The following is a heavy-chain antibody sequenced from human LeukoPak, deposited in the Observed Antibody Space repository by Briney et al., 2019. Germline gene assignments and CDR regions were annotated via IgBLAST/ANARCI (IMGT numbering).Heavy chain of an antibody. CDR1: GGTFSSYA. CDR2: IIPIFGTA. V-gene: IGHV1-69*05. CDR3: ARSGTTSPSAREDAFDI. D-gene: IGHD1-1*01. J-gene: IGHJ3*02. Sequence: ASVKVSCKASGGTFSSYAISWVRQAPGQGLEWMGGIIPIFGTANYAQKFQGRVTITTDESTSTAYMELSSLRSEDTAVYYCARSGTTSPSAREDAFDIWGQGTMVTVSS.